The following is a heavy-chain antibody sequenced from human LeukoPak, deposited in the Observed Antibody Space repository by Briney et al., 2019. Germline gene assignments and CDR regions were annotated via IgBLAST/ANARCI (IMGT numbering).Heavy chain of an antibody. CDR1: GGSISSSPYY. J-gene: IGHJ6*03. V-gene: IGHV4-39*07. D-gene: IGHD3-9*01. CDR3: ARDVKDREGYDILTGQPHFYYYYMDV. CDR2: INHSGST. Sequence: SSETLSLTCTVSGGSISSSPYYWGWIRQPPGKGLEWIGEINHSGSTNYNPSLKSRVTISVDTSKNQFSLKLSSVTAADTAVYYCARDVKDREGYDILTGQPHFYYYYMDVWGTGTTVTVSS.